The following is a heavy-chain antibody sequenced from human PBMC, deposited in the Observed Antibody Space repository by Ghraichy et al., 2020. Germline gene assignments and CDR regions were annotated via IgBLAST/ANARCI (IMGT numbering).Heavy chain of an antibody. CDR3: ARRRGYSGYDSERENWFDP. V-gene: IGHV4-39*01. J-gene: IGHJ5*02. Sequence: SQTLSLTCTVSGGSISSSSYYWGWIRQPPGKGLEWIGSIYYSGSTYYNPSLKSRVTISVDTSKNQFSLKLSSVTAADTAVYYCARRRGYSGYDSERENWFDPWGQGTLVTVSS. CDR1: GGSISSSSYY. D-gene: IGHD5-12*01. CDR2: IYYSGST.